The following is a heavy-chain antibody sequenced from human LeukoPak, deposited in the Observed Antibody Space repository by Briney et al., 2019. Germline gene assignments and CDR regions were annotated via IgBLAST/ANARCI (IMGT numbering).Heavy chain of an antibody. CDR2: INHSGST. J-gene: IGHJ5*02. V-gene: IGHV4-34*01. CDR1: GGSFSGYY. CDR3: ARGLDFWLGCRYNWFDP. D-gene: IGHD3-3*01. Sequence: SETLSLTCAVYGGSFSGYYWSWIRQPPGKGLEWIEEINHSGSTNYNPSLKSRVTISVDTSKNQFSLKLSSVTAADTAVYYCARGLDFWLGCRYNWFDPWGQGTLVTVSS.